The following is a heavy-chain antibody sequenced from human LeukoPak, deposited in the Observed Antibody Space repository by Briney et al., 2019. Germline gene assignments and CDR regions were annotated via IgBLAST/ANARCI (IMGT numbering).Heavy chain of an antibody. CDR1: GGSISSGGYS. V-gene: IGHV4-30-2*01. CDR2: IYHSGST. D-gene: IGHD6-6*01. J-gene: IGHJ6*02. Sequence: SETLSLTCAVSGGSISSGGYSWSWIRQPPGKGLEWIGYIYHSGSTYYNPSLKSRVTISVDRSKNQFSLKLSSVTAADTAVYYCAGVSIAARPYGMDVWGQGTTVTVSS. CDR3: AGVSIAARPYGMDV.